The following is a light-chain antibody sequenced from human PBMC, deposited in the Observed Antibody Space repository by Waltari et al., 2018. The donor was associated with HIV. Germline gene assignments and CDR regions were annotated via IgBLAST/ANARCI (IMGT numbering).Light chain of an antibody. CDR3: ATLDDNLNGPV. J-gene: IGLJ2*01. CDR1: SSNIGNNA. CDR2: SNN. Sequence: PPSASGTPGQRVTISCSGSSSNIGNNAVSWYQQFPGTAPKLLIYSNNQRPSRVPDRFSGSKSGTSASLAISGLQSEDEANYYCATLDDNLNGPVFGGGTKLTVL. V-gene: IGLV1-44*01.